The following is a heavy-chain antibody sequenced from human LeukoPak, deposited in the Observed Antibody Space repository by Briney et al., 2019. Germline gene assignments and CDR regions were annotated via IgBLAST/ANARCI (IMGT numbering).Heavy chain of an antibody. CDR2: ISSSGSTI. CDR1: GFTFSDYY. Sequence: GGSLRLSCAASGFTFSDYYMSWIRQAPGKGLEWVSYISSSGSTIYYADSVKGRFTISRDKAKNSLYLQMNSLRAEDTAVYYCARGRGSYYYDSSGYPADAFDIWGQGTMVTVSS. D-gene: IGHD3-22*01. CDR3: ARGRGSYYYDSSGYPADAFDI. J-gene: IGHJ3*02. V-gene: IGHV3-11*01.